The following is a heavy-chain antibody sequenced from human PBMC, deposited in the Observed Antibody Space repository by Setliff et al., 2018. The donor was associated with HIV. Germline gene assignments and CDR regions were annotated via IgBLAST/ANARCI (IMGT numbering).Heavy chain of an antibody. Sequence: SETLSLTCAVFGGSFSAYYWNWIRQTPGRGLEWIGEINHSGTTNYNPSLNSRVTISVDTSKKRFSLTLRSATAADTALYFCARRERYCSGTTCYRYFQHWGQGTLVTVSS. CDR2: INHSGTT. CDR1: GGSFSAYY. V-gene: IGHV4-34*01. J-gene: IGHJ1*01. CDR3: ARRERYCSGTTCYRYFQH. D-gene: IGHD2-2*01.